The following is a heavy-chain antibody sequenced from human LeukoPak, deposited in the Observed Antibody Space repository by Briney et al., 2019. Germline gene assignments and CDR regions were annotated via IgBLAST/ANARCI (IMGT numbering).Heavy chain of an antibody. D-gene: IGHD6-19*01. CDR1: GFTFSSYG. V-gene: IGHV3-30*02. CDR3: AKTGYSSGWSYYFDY. Sequence: GGSLRLSCAASGFTFSSYGMYWVRQAPGKGLEWVAFIRYDGSNKYYADSVKGRFTISRDNSKNTLYLQMNSLRAEDTAVYYCAKTGYSSGWSYYFDYWGQGTLVTVSS. CDR2: IRYDGSNK. J-gene: IGHJ4*02.